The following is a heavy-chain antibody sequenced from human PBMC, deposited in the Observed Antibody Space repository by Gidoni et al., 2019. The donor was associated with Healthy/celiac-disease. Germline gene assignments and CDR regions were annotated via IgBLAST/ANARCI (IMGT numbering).Heavy chain of an antibody. CDR1: GFSLSTSGMR. CDR2: IDWDDGK. D-gene: IGHD2-15*01. Sequence: QVTLKESGPALVKPTQTLTLTCTFSGFSLSTSGMRVSWIRQPPGKALECLARIDWDDGKFYSTSLKTRLTSSKDTYKNQVVLTMTIMDPVDTATYYCARVHCSGGSCFFDYWGQGTLVTVSS. V-gene: IGHV2-70*04. CDR3: ARVHCSGGSCFFDY. J-gene: IGHJ4*02.